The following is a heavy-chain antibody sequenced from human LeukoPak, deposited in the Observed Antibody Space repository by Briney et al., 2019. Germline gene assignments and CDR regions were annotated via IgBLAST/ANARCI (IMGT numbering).Heavy chain of an antibody. V-gene: IGHV3-21*01. CDR2: ISSSSSYI. CDR3: ARVRYCSSTSCYDAFDI. CDR1: GGSFSGYY. J-gene: IGHJ3*02. Sequence: ETLSLTCAVYGGSFSGYYWSWIRQAPGKGLEWVSSISSSSSYIYYADSVKGRFTISRDNAKNSLYLQMNSLRAEDTAVYYCARVRYCSSTSCYDAFDIWGQGTMVTVSS. D-gene: IGHD2-2*01.